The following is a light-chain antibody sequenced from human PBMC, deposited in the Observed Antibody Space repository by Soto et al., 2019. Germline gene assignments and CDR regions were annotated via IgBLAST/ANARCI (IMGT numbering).Light chain of an antibody. V-gene: IGKV3-15*01. CDR3: QQYNNWPRT. Sequence: EIVMTQSPATLSVSPGERATLSCRASQSVSSNLAWYQQKPGQAPRLLIYGASTRATGIPARFSGSGSGTAFTLTISSLQSEDFAVYYCQQYNNWPRTFGAGTKVDIK. CDR2: GAS. CDR1: QSVSSN. J-gene: IGKJ3*01.